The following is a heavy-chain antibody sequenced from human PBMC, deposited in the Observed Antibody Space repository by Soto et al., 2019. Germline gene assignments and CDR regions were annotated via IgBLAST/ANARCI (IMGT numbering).Heavy chain of an antibody. CDR3: AALKVAYGGNPDFDY. V-gene: IGHV1-58*01. J-gene: IGHJ4*02. CDR1: GFTFTSSA. D-gene: IGHD4-17*01. Sequence: ASVKVSCKASGFTFTSSAVQWVRQARGQRLEWIGWIVVGSGNTNYAQKFQERVTITRGMSTSTAYMELSSLRSEDTAVYYCAALKVAYGGNPDFDYWGQGTLVTVSS. CDR2: IVVGSGNT.